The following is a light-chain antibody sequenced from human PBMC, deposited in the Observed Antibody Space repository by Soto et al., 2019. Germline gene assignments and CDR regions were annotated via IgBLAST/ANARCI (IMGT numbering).Light chain of an antibody. V-gene: IGKV1-5*01. J-gene: IGKJ4*01. CDR2: DVS. CDR1: QNIERW. CDR3: QQVKTYPRT. Sequence: DIQMTQSPSTLSASVGDRVTITCRASQNIERWLAWYQQKPGKAPKLLLYDVSSLESGVPSRFSGRKSGTQFTLTIDSLQPEDFATYYCQQVKTYPRTFGGGTKVEIK.